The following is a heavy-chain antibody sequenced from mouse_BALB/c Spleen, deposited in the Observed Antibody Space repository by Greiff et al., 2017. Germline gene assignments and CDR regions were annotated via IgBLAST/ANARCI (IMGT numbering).Heavy chain of an antibody. V-gene: IGHV5-6-2*01. Sequence: EVQRVESGGGLVKLGGSLKLSCAASGFTFSSYYMSWVRQTPEKRLELVAAINSNGGSTYYPDTVKGRFTISRDNAKNTLYLQMSSLKSEDTALYYCARHEYGNYRYAMDYWGQGTSVTVSS. CDR3: ARHEYGNYRYAMDY. J-gene: IGHJ4*01. D-gene: IGHD2-10*02. CDR1: GFTFSSYY. CDR2: INSNGGST.